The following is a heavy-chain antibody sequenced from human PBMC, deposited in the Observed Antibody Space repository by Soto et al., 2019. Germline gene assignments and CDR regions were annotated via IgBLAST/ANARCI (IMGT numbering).Heavy chain of an antibody. CDR2: IIPIFGTA. CDR1: GGTFSSYA. CDR3: ADGSGSYGRSYYYYGMDV. J-gene: IGHJ6*02. Sequence: QVQLVQSGAEVKKPGSSVKVSCKASGGTFSSYAISWVRQAPGQGLEWMGGIIPIFGTANYAQKFQGRVTITADEFTNTAYVELSRLRSEDTAVYYCADGSGSYGRSYYYYGMDVWGQGTTVTVSS. V-gene: IGHV1-69*01. D-gene: IGHD3-10*01.